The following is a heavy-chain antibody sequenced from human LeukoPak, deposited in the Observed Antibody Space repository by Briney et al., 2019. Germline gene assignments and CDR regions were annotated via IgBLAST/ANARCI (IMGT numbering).Heavy chain of an antibody. V-gene: IGHV4-59*01. CDR2: IYYSGST. Sequence: SETLSLTCTVSGGSISSYYWSWIRQTPGKGLEWIGYIYYSGSTNFNPSLKSRVTISVDTSKNQFSLKMSSVTAADTAVYYCAGRYDSSGYPLHWGQGTLVTVSS. CDR1: GGSISSYY. CDR3: AGRYDSSGYPLH. D-gene: IGHD3-22*01. J-gene: IGHJ4*02.